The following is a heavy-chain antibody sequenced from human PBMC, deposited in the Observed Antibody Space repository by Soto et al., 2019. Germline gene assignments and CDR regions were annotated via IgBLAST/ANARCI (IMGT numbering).Heavy chain of an antibody. D-gene: IGHD5-12*01. CDR2: ISTGGSTI. CDR1: GFTFSSYE. Sequence: EVQLVESGGGLVQPGGSLRLSCAASGFTFSSYEMNWVRQAPGKGLEWVSYISTGGSTIYYADSVKGRFTISRDNAKNSLYLQMNSLRAEDTAIYYCAREADGYNHKDYWGQGTLVTVSS. V-gene: IGHV3-48*03. J-gene: IGHJ4*02. CDR3: AREADGYNHKDY.